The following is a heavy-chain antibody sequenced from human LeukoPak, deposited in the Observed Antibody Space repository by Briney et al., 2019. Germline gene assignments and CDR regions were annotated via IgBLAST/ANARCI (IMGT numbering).Heavy chain of an antibody. CDR1: GGSISSGSYY. Sequence: SETLSLTCTVSGGSISSGSYYWSWIRQPAGKGLEWIGRIYTSGSTNYNPSLKSRVTISVDTSKNQFSLKLSSVTAADTAVYYCARDPYCSGGSCYSYWGQGTLVTVSS. CDR2: IYTSGST. CDR3: ARDPYCSGGSCYSY. J-gene: IGHJ4*02. D-gene: IGHD2-15*01. V-gene: IGHV4-61*02.